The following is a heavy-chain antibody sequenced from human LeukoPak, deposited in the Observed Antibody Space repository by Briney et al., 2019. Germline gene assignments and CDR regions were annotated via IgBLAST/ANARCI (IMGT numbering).Heavy chain of an antibody. CDR2: FRGSGGST. CDR1: GFPLSAYA. CDR3: ARASSGWYDY. D-gene: IGHD6-19*01. Sequence: GGSWSPSFPALGFPLSAYAIAGSPKAQGKGWEWASPFRGSGGSTYYADSVKGRFTISRDNSKNTLYLQMNSLRAEDTAVYYCARASSGWYDYWGQGTLVTVSS. J-gene: IGHJ4*02. V-gene: IGHV3-23*01.